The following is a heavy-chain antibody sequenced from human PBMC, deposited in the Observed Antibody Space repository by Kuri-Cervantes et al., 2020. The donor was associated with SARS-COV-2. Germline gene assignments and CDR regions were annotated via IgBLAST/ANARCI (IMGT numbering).Heavy chain of an antibody. J-gene: IGHJ4*02. D-gene: IGHD3-22*01. V-gene: IGHV3-30*02. CDR1: GFTFSSYG. CDR3: ARDAPSYYDSSGLTDY. CDR2: IRYDGSNK. Sequence: GGSLRLSCAASGFTFSSYGMHWVRQAPGKGLEWVAFIRYDGSNKYYADSVKGRFTLSRDNSKNSLYLQMNSLRAEDTAVYYCARDAPSYYDSSGLTDYWGQGTLVTDSS.